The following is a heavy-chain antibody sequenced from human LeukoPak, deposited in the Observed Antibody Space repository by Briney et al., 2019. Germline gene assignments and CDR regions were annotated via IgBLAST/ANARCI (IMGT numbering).Heavy chain of an antibody. V-gene: IGHV4-4*07. J-gene: IGHJ3*02. CDR3: ARASPRHGGFEI. Sequence: SETLSLTCIVSGASISSYYWSWIRQPAGKGLEWIGHIYTTGSTNYIPSLKSRVTMSVDTSRNEFSLKLSSVTAADTAVYYCARASPRHGGFEIWGQGTMVTVSS. CDR2: IYTTGST. CDR1: GASISSYY. D-gene: IGHD2-15*01.